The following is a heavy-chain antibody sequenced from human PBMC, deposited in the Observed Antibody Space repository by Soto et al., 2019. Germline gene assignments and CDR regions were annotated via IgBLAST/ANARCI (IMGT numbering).Heavy chain of an antibody. Sequence: SVKVSCKASGGTFSSYTISWVRQAPGRGLEWMGRIIPILGIANYAQKFQGRVTITADKSTSTAYMELSSLRSEDTAVYYCAVLAVAAQQNAFDIWGQGTKVTVS. CDR3: AVLAVAAQQNAFDI. D-gene: IGHD6-19*01. CDR1: GGTFSSYT. CDR2: IIPILGIA. V-gene: IGHV1-69*02. J-gene: IGHJ3*02.